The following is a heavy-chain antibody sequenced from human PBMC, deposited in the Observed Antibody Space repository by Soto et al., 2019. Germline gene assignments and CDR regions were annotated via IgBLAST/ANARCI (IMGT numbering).Heavy chain of an antibody. CDR1: GFTFSSYA. CDR2: ISGSGGST. V-gene: IGHV3-23*01. CDR3: AKALGSPFGVATTKYYFDY. Sequence: EVQLLESGGGLVQPGGSLRLSCAASGFTFSSYAMSWVRQAPGKGLEWVSAISGSGGSTYYADSVKGRFTISRDNSKNTLYLQMNTLRAEDTAVYYCAKALGSPFGVATTKYYFDYWGQGTLVTVSS. J-gene: IGHJ4*02. D-gene: IGHD3-3*01.